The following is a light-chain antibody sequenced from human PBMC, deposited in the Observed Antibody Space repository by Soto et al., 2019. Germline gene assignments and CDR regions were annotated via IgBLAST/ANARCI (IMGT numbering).Light chain of an antibody. Sequence: QSVLTQPPSVSAAPGQKVTISCSGSSSNIGNNYVSWYQQLPGTAPKLLLYENNKRPSGIPDRFSGSKSGTSATLGITELQAEDEADYYCQSCDSSLRGGVFGAGTKLTVL. CDR2: ENN. CDR1: SSNIGNNY. V-gene: IGLV1-51*02. J-gene: IGLJ2*01. CDR3: QSCDSSLRGGV.